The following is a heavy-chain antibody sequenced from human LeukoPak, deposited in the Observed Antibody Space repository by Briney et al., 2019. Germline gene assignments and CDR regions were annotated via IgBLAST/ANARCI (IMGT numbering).Heavy chain of an antibody. Sequence: GESLRLSCVASGFTFSSYAMSWVRQAPGKGLEWVSSISASGGNTYYADSVQGRFTISRDNSKNTLYLQMNSLRAEDTVVFYCAKGDRSGSYSYFDYWGQGTLVTVSS. D-gene: IGHD3-10*01. CDR3: AKGDRSGSYSYFDY. J-gene: IGHJ4*02. CDR2: ISASGGNT. CDR1: GFTFSSYA. V-gene: IGHV3-23*01.